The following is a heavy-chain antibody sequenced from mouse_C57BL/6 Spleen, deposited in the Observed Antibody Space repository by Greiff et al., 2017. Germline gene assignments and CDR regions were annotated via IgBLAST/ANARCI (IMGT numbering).Heavy chain of an antibody. D-gene: IGHD4-1*01. Sequence: QVQLQQPGAELVKPGASVKLSCKASGYTFTSYWMHWVKQRPGRGLEWIGRIDPNSGGPKYNEKFKSKATLTVDKPSSTAYLQLSILTSEDSAVYYCARGDGKTGTNVDYWGQGTTLTVSS. CDR3: ARGDGKTGTNVDY. CDR1: GYTFTSYW. CDR2: IDPNSGGP. J-gene: IGHJ2*01. V-gene: IGHV1-72*01.